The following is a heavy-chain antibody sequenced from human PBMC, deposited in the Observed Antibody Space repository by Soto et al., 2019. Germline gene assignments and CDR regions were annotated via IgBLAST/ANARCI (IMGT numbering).Heavy chain of an antibody. CDR2: ISGSGGTT. D-gene: IGHD4-4*01. CDR1: GFTLNFNA. CDR3: AIELGTTVMGSYYYGMDV. J-gene: IGHJ6*02. V-gene: IGHV3-23*01. Sequence: EVQLLESGGGLVQPGGSLRLSCAASGFTLNFNAMSWVRQAPGKGLEWVSAISGSGGTTYYADSVKGRFTISRDNSRNTLYLQMDSLRAEDTAVYYCAIELGTTVMGSYYYGMDVWGQGTTVTVSS.